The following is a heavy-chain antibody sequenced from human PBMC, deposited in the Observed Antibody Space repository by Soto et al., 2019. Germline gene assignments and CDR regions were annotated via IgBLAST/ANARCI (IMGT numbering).Heavy chain of an antibody. CDR3: ARDEAHYDFWSGYYSGCCYYYGMDV. J-gene: IGHJ6*02. CDR2: IIPIFGTA. CDR1: GGTFSSYA. D-gene: IGHD3-3*01. Sequence: VKVSCKASGGTFSSYAISWVRQAPGQGLEWMGGIIPIFGTANYAQKFQGRVTITADKSTSTAYMELSSLRSEDTAVYYCARDEAHYDFWSGYYSGCCYYYGMDVWGQGTTVTVSS. V-gene: IGHV1-69*06.